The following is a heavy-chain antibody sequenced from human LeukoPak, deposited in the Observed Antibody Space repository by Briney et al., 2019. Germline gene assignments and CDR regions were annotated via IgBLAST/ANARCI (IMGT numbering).Heavy chain of an antibody. CDR3: ARGDLEMATIRGSYFDY. V-gene: IGHV4-59*01. CDR1: GVSISSYY. D-gene: IGHD5-24*01. CDR2: IYYSGST. Sequence: PSETLSLTCTVSGVSISSYYWSWIRQPPGKGLEWIGNIYYSGSTNYNPSLKSRVTISVDTSKNQFSLKLSSVTAADTAVYYCARGDLEMATIRGSYFDYWGQGTLVTVSS. J-gene: IGHJ4*02.